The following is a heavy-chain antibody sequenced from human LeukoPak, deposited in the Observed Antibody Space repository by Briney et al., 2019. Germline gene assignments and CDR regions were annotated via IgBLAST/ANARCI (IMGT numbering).Heavy chain of an antibody. D-gene: IGHD6-13*01. J-gene: IGHJ4*02. Sequence: GGSLRLSCAASGFTFSSYGMHWVRQAPGKGLEWVAFIRYDGSNKYYADSVKGRFTISRDNSKNTLYLQMNSLRAEDTAVYYCAKLAAAGRGSFDYWGQGTLVTVSS. CDR1: GFTFSSYG. CDR2: IRYDGSNK. CDR3: AKLAAAGRGSFDY. V-gene: IGHV3-30*02.